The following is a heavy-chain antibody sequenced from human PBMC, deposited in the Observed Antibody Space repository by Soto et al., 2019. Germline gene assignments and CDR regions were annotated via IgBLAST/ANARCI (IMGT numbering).Heavy chain of an antibody. CDR1: GFTFTSFA. Sequence: ASVKVSCKASGFTFTSFAVQWVRQARGQRLEWIGWIVVGSGSTNYAQKFQERVTITRDLSTRSAYMELSSLRSEDTAMYYCVAGLPLYCSGDRCPIYYYGLDVWGQGTTVTVYS. J-gene: IGHJ6*02. CDR3: VAGLPLYCSGDRCPIYYYGLDV. CDR2: IVVGSGST. D-gene: IGHD2-15*01. V-gene: IGHV1-58*01.